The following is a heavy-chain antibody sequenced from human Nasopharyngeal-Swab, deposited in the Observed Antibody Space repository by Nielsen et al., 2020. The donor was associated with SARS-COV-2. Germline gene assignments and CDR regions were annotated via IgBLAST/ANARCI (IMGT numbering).Heavy chain of an antibody. D-gene: IGHD3-10*01. CDR2: FDPEDGEK. J-gene: IGHJ4*02. CDR1: GYTLPEVA. V-gene: IGHV1-24*01. Sequence: ASVKVSCKVSGYTLPEVAIHWVRQAPGKGPEWMGGFDPEDGEKIYAQKFQGRVTITVHSSTDTAYMELRSLRSEDTAIYYCAAQLWSFWFDYWGQGTLVTVSS. CDR3: AAQLWSFWFDY.